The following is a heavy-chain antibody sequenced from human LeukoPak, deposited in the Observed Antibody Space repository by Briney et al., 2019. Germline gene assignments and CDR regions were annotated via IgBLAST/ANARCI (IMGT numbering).Heavy chain of an antibody. D-gene: IGHD3-16*01. CDR1: GFTFSSYS. Sequence: GGSLRLSCAASGFTFSSYSMNWVRQAPGKGLEWVSYISSSSSTIYYAGSVKGRFTISRDNAKNSLYLQMNSLRAEDTAVYYCAREWGRNDYWGQGTLVTVSS. V-gene: IGHV3-48*01. CDR3: AREWGRNDY. J-gene: IGHJ4*02. CDR2: ISSSSSTI.